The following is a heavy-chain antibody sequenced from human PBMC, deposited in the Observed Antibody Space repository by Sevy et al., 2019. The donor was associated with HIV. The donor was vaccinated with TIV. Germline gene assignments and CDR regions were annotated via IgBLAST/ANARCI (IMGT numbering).Heavy chain of an antibody. CDR1: TFTFGHYA. V-gene: IGHV3-30*04. J-gene: IGHJ4*02. CDR3: ARDWGTPPTAILYYFDF. Sequence: GGSLILSCAASTFTFGHYAMHWVRHAPGKGLQWVAGISYEGSNEYYTDSVKGRFTISRDNSKNTLNLEMNNLRVEDTALYYCARDWGTPPTAILYYFDFWGQGIPVTVSS. CDR2: ISYEGSNE. D-gene: IGHD5-18*01.